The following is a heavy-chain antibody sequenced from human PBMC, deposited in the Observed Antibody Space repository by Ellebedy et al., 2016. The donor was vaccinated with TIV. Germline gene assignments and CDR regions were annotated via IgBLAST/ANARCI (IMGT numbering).Heavy chain of an antibody. Sequence: AASVKVSCKASGYTFTSLYIHWVRQAPGQGLEWMGIINPSGGSTSYAQKFQGRVTMTRDTSTSTVYMELSSLRSEDTAVYYCARYSSTWYDYWGQGTLVTVSS. J-gene: IGHJ4*02. D-gene: IGHD6-13*01. CDR1: GYTFTSLY. CDR2: INPSGGST. CDR3: ARYSSTWYDY. V-gene: IGHV1-46*01.